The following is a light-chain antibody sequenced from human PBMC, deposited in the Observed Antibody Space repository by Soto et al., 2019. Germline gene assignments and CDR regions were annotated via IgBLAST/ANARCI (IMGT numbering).Light chain of an antibody. CDR2: GAS. CDR3: QQYNEWPPLT. CDR1: QSVSNNY. V-gene: IGKV3-20*01. Sequence: EVVLTQSPGTLSLSPGERATLSCRASQSVSNNYLAWYQQKPGQAPRLLIYGASSRATGIPDRFAGSGSGTDFTLTISRLEPEDFAVYFCQQYNEWPPLTFGGGTKVEI. J-gene: IGKJ4*01.